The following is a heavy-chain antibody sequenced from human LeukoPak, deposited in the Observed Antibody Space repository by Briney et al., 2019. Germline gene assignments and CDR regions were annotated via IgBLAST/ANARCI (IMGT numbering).Heavy chain of an antibody. CDR2: IYDSGST. J-gene: IGHJ6*02. CDR3: RGVIITSGMDV. CDR1: GGSINSGGYF. V-gene: IGHV4-31*03. Sequence: SETLSLTCTVSGGSINSGGYFWTWIRQHPGKGPEWIGYIYDSGSTYYNPSLKSRVTISEDTSKNQFSLEMGSVTAADTAVYYCRGVIITSGMDVWGQGTTVTVSS. D-gene: IGHD3-10*01.